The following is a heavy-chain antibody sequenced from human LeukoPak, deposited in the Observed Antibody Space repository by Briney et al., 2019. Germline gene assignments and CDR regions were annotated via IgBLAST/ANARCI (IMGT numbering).Heavy chain of an antibody. D-gene: IGHD1-26*01. CDR2: INPNSGGT. CDR1: GYTFTGYY. Sequence: GASVKGSCKASGYTFTGYYMHWVRQAPGQGLEWMGWINPNSGGTNYAQKFQGRVTMTRDTSISTAYMELSRLRSDDTAVYYCARCVGATRLSYYGMDVWGQGTTVTVYS. V-gene: IGHV1-2*02. CDR3: ARCVGATRLSYYGMDV. J-gene: IGHJ6*02.